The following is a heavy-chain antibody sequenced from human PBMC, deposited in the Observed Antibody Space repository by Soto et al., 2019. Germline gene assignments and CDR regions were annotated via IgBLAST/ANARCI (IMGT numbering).Heavy chain of an antibody. CDR3: ARDRGRRVGATDY. D-gene: IGHD1-26*01. Sequence: ASVKVSCKASGYTFTSYDSNWVRQATGQGLEWMGWMNPNSGNTGYAQKFQGRVTMTRNTSISTAYMELSSLRSEDTAVYYCARDRGRRVGATDYLGQGTLVTVSS. V-gene: IGHV1-8*01. CDR2: MNPNSGNT. CDR1: GYTFTSYD. J-gene: IGHJ4*02.